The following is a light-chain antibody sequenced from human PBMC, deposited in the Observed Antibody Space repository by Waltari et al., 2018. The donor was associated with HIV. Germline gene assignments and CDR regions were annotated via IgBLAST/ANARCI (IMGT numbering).Light chain of an antibody. Sequence: ENVLTQSPGTLSLSPGERPTLSCRASRSVSSNYLTWYQQRPGQAPRLLIYAASTRATAIPDRFSGSGSGTDFTLTISRLEPEDFAVYYCQQYGTSPYTFGQGTKVEI. CDR3: QQYGTSPYT. V-gene: IGKV3-20*01. J-gene: IGKJ2*01. CDR1: RSVSSNY. CDR2: AAS.